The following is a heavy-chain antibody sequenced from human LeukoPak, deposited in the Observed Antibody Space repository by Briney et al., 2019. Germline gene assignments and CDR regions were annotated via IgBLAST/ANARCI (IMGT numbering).Heavy chain of an antibody. CDR2: LSYGGST. Sequence: SETLSLTCTVSGGSITSGAYQWGWIRQPPGKALEWIATLSYGGSTHYSPSLKSRVTVSVDTSKNQFSLKLTFVTAADTAVYSCARRDLEMHAFDIWGQGRMVTVSS. D-gene: IGHD5-24*01. V-gene: IGHV4-39*01. CDR1: GGSITSGAYQ. J-gene: IGHJ3*02. CDR3: ARRDLEMHAFDI.